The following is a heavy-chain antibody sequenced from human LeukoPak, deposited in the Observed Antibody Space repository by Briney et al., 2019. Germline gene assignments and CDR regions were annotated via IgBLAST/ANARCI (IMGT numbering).Heavy chain of an antibody. CDR1: GGSISSYY. CDR3: ARGIVVVPAAIGNAFDI. J-gene: IGHJ3*02. Sequence: KASETLSLTCTVSGGSISSYYWSWIRQPAGKGLEWIGRIYTSGSTNYNPSLKSRVTMSVDTSKNQFSLKLSSVTAADTAVYYCARGIVVVPAAIGNAFDIWGQGTMVTVSS. CDR2: IYTSGST. D-gene: IGHD2-2*02. V-gene: IGHV4-4*07.